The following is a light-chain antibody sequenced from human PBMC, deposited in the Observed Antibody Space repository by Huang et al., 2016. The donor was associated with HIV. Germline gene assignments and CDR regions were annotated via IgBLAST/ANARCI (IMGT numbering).Light chain of an antibody. V-gene: IGKV3-20*01. CDR1: QSVSSSY. CDR3: QQYGSSSLT. J-gene: IGKJ4*01. Sequence: EIVLTQSPGTLSLSPGERATLSCRASQSVSSSYLAWYQQKPGQAPRLLIYGASNRATGSPDRCRGSGSGTDFTLTISRLEPEDFAVYFCQQYGSSSLTFGGGTKVEIK. CDR2: GAS.